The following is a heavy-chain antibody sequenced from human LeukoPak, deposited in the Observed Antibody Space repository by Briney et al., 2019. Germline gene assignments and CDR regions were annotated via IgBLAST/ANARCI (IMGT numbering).Heavy chain of an antibody. J-gene: IGHJ4*02. CDR1: GFTFSRYA. CDR3: ARGDVMVVAATLNY. V-gene: IGHV3-64*01. D-gene: IGHD2-15*01. Sequence: PGGSLRLSCAASGFTFSRYAMHWVRQAPGKGLEYVSGISNNGGSTFYANSVKGRFTISRDNAQNTLYLQMGSLRPEDMAVYYCARGDVMVVAATLNYWGQGTLVTVSS. CDR2: ISNNGGST.